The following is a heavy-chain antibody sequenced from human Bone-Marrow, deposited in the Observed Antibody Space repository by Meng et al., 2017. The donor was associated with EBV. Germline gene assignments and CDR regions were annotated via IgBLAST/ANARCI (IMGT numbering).Heavy chain of an antibody. CDR3: AREVHYYDSSGPLDY. CDR2: TYYRSKWYN. CDR1: GDSVSSNSAA. V-gene: IGHV6-1*01. Sequence: QVQLQASGPGLVEHSQTPSLTRAIYGDSVSSNSAAWNWIRQSPSRGLEWLGRTYYRSKWYNDYAVSVKSRITINPDTSKNQFSLQLNSVTPEDTAVYYCAREVHYYDSSGPLDYWGQGTLVTVSS. J-gene: IGHJ4*02. D-gene: IGHD3-22*01.